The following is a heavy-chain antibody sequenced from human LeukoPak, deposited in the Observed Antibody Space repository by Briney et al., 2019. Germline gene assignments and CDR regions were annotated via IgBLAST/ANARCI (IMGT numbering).Heavy chain of an antibody. CDR1: GGSISSGGYY. CDR2: IYYSGST. CDR3: ARAGYSQVLAFDI. J-gene: IGHJ3*02. Sequence: SETLSLTCTVSGGSISSGGYYWSWLRQHPGKGLEWIGYIYYSGSTYYNPSLKSRVTISVDTSKNQFSLKLSSVTAADTAVYHCARAGYSQVLAFDIWGQGTMVTVSS. D-gene: IGHD5-18*01. V-gene: IGHV4-31*03.